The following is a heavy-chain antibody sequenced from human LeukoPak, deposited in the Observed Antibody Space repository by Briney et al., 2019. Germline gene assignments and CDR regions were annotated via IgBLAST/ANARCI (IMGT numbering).Heavy chain of an antibody. CDR1: GFTFSNYA. D-gene: IGHD2-15*01. CDR2: ISGSGDST. Sequence: GGSLRLSCAASGFTFSNYAMSWVRQAPGKGLEWVSAISGSGDSTYYADSVKGRFTISRDNSKNTLYLQMNSLRAEDTAVYYCRCSGGPKRTIWFDPWGQGTLVTVSS. V-gene: IGHV3-23*01. CDR3: RCSGGPKRTIWFDP. J-gene: IGHJ5*02.